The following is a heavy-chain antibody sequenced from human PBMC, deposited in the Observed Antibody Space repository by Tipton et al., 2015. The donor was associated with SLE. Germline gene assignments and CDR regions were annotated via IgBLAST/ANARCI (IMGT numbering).Heavy chain of an antibody. CDR3: ALGIISYCSGGSCYSD. CDR2: INPNSDGT. CDR1: GYSFIGYY. Sequence: VQLVQSGPEVKKPGASVKVSCKGSGYSFIGYYIHWVRQAPGQGLEWMGWINPNSDGTNYAEKFQGRVTMTRDTSISTAYMELTRLSSDDTAVYYCALGIISYCSGGSCYSDWGQGTLVTVSS. V-gene: IGHV1-2*02. J-gene: IGHJ4*02. D-gene: IGHD2-15*01.